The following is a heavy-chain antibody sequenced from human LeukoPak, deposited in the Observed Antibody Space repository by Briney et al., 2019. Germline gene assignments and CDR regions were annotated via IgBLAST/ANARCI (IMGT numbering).Heavy chain of an antibody. V-gene: IGHV1-46*01. J-gene: IGHJ4*02. CDR1: GYTFTSYY. Sequence: GASGKVSCKASGYTFTSYYMHWVRQAPGQGLEWMGIISPSGGSTTYAQKFQGRVTMTRDTSTSTVYMEPSSLRSEDTAVYYCARGRVPREEFDYWGQGTLVTVSS. CDR2: ISPSGGST. CDR3: ARGRVPREEFDY. D-gene: IGHD1-26*01.